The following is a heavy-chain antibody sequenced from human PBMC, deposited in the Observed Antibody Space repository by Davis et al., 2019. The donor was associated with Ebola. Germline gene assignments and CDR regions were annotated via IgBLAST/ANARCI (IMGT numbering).Heavy chain of an antibody. CDR2: LSSSSSYI. CDR1: GFTFSSYS. V-gene: IGHV3-21*04. Sequence: GESLKISCAASGFTFSSYSMTWVRQAPGKGLEWVSSLSSSSSYIYYADSVKGRFTIYRDNAHNSVFLQMNSLRAEDTAVYYWVRDRVWSASDVFDFWGQRTMVTVSS. J-gene: IGHJ3*01. CDR3: VRDRVWSASDVFDF. D-gene: IGHD3-3*01.